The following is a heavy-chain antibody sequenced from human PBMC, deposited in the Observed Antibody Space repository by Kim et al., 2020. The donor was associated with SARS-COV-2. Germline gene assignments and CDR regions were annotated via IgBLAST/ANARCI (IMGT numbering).Heavy chain of an antibody. CDR3: ERKSNFDWLFHSGTVDGVDF. J-gene: IGHJ6*01. V-gene: IGHV4-39*01. Sequence: SETLSLTCTVSGGSISSSSYYWGWIRQPPGKGREWIGSLYYSGSTYYNPSLKSRVTISVDTSKNQFSLKLSSVTAADTAVYYCERKSNFDWLFHSGTVDGVDFWGQGTTVADSS. D-gene: IGHD3-9*01. CDR2: LYYSGST. CDR1: GGSISSSSYY.